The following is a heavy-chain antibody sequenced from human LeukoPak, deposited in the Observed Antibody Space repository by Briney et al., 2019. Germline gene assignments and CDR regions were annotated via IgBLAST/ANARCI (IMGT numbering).Heavy chain of an antibody. CDR2: ISSSSSYI. J-gene: IGHJ3*02. V-gene: IGHV3-21*01. CDR3: ARDSEWLSPSIFRSAGDDAFDI. Sequence: GGSLRLSCAASGFTFSSYSMNWVRQAPGKGLEWVSSISSSSSYIYYADSVKGRFTISRDNAKNSLYLQMNSLRAEVTAVYYCARDSEWLSPSIFRSAGDDAFDIWGQGTMVTVSS. CDR1: GFTFSSYS. D-gene: IGHD3-3*01.